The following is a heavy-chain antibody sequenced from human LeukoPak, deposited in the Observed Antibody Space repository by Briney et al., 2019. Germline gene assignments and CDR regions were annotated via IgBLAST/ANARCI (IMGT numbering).Heavy chain of an antibody. CDR3: AKLPGVVVVAAT. Sequence: PGRSLRLSCAASGFTFSSYGMHWVRQAPGKGLEWVAVIWYDGSNKYYADSVKGRFTTSRDNSKNTLYLQMNSLRAEDTAVYYCAKLPGVVVVAATWGQGTLVTVSS. J-gene: IGHJ5*02. V-gene: IGHV3-33*06. CDR1: GFTFSSYG. CDR2: IWYDGSNK. D-gene: IGHD2-15*01.